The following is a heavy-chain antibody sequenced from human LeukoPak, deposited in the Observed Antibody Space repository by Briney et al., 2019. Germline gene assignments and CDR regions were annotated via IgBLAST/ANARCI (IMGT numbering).Heavy chain of an antibody. Sequence: SETLSLTCTVSGGSISSHYWSWIWQPPGQGLEWIGYIYYSGSTKYNPSLKSRVTISVDTSKNQFSLKVSSVTAADTAVYYCARGLSYWYFDLWGRGTLVTVSS. CDR1: GGSISSHY. J-gene: IGHJ2*01. CDR3: ARGLSYWYFDL. V-gene: IGHV4-59*11. D-gene: IGHD4/OR15-4a*01. CDR2: IYYSGST.